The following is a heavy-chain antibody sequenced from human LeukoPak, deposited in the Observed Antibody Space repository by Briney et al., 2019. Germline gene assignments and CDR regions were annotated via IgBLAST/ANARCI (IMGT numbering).Heavy chain of an antibody. D-gene: IGHD4-17*01. CDR3: AKRRHMTTVTTRSFFDY. CDR2: ISGSGGNT. J-gene: IGHJ4*02. CDR1: GFTFSSYA. Sequence: GGSLRLSCAASGFTFSSYAMSWVRQAPGKGLEWASAISGSGGNTCYADSVKGRFTISRDNSKNTLYLQMNSLRAEDTAVYYCAKRRHMTTVTTRSFFDYWGQGTLVTVSS. V-gene: IGHV3-23*01.